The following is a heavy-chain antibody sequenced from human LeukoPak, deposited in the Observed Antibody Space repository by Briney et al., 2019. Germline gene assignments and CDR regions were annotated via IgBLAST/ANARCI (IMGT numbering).Heavy chain of an antibody. CDR3: ARWGGRISIFGVVTEYNWFDP. CDR1: GGSISSGSYY. D-gene: IGHD3-3*01. V-gene: IGHV4-61*02. J-gene: IGHJ5*02. CDR2: IYTSGST. Sequence: SETLSLTCTVSGGSISSGSYYWSWIRQPAGKGLEWIGRIYTSGSTNYNPSLKSRVTISLDTSKNQFSLKLSSVTAADTAVYYCARWGGRISIFGVVTEYNWFDPWGQGTLVTVSS.